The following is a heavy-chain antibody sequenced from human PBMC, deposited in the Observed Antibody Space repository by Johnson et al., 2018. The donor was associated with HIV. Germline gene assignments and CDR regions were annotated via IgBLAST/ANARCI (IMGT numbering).Heavy chain of an antibody. Sequence: VQVVESGGGLVQPGGSLRLSCAASGFIFSTAAMHWVRQAPGKGLEYVAYISINGDTKYYARSVQDRFTISRDNSKNTLYLQMDSLRAEDMAIYYCARGRISMKVVDLRGGGFDIWGQGTKVTVSS. D-gene: IGHD3-22*01. V-gene: IGHV3-64*01. J-gene: IGHJ3*02. CDR2: ISINGDTK. CDR1: GFIFSTAA. CDR3: ARGRISMKVVDLRGGGFDI.